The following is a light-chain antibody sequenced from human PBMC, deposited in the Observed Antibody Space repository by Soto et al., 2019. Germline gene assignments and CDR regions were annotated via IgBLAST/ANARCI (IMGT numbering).Light chain of an antibody. CDR1: QSVSSGY. J-gene: IGKJ1*01. CDR3: QQYGASPEA. V-gene: IGKV3-20*01. CDR2: GAS. Sequence: EIVLTQSPGTLSLSPGERATLSCRASQSVSSGYLVWYQQKPGQAPRLLIYGASRRATGIPDRFSGSGSGTDFTLTVSRLEPEDFAVYYCQQYGASPEAFGQGTKVDNK.